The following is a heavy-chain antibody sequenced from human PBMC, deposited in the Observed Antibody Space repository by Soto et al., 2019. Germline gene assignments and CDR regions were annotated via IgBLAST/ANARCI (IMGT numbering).Heavy chain of an antibody. V-gene: IGHV4-4*08. J-gene: IGHJ4*02. CDR2: IFPTGAT. Sequence: QVQLQESGPGLVKPSETLSLTCTVSGDSMNNYYWSWIRQTPGKGLEWIGYIFPTGATEYTPSLKSRITMSVDTSKSQFSLKVPTVTAADTAVYYCARQPVAPGLRYFDSWGQGTLVTVSS. D-gene: IGHD5-12*01. CDR3: ARQPVAPGLRYFDS. CDR1: GDSMNNYY.